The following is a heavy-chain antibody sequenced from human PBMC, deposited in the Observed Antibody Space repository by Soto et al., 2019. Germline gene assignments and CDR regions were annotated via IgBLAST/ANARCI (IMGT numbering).Heavy chain of an antibody. CDR3: ARDGYSGYDLYYFDY. CDR1: GYTFTGYY. Sequence: GASVKVSCKAPGYTFTGYYMHWVRQAPGQGLEWMGWINPNSGGTNYAQKFQGRVTMTRDTSISTAYMELSRLRSDDTAVYYCARDGYSGYDLYYFDYWGQGTLVTVSS. V-gene: IGHV1-2*02. CDR2: INPNSGGT. J-gene: IGHJ4*02. D-gene: IGHD5-12*01.